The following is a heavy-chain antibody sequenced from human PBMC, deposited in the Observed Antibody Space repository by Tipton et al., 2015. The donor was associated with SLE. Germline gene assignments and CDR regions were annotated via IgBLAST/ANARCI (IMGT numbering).Heavy chain of an antibody. CDR2: IYYSGST. J-gene: IGHJ4*02. D-gene: IGHD3-10*01. CDR1: YY. V-gene: IGHV4-30-4*01. Sequence: YYWSWIRQSPGRGLEWIGYIYYSGSTYYNPSPKSRVTISVDTSKNQFSLKLSSVTAADTAVYYCARERGSYYYFDSWGQGTLATVSS. CDR3: ARERGSYYYFDS.